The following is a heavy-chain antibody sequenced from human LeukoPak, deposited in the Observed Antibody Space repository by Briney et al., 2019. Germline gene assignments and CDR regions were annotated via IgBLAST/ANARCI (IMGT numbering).Heavy chain of an antibody. CDR2: ISWNSGSI. Sequence: GGSLRLSCAASGFTFSNNWMSWVRQTPGKGLEWVSGISWNSGSIGYADSVKGRFTISRDNAKNSLYLQMNSLRAEDMALYYCAKDMSSGWYVGPRFDYWGQGTLVTVSS. CDR1: GFTFSNNW. CDR3: AKDMSSGWYVGPRFDY. V-gene: IGHV3-9*03. D-gene: IGHD6-19*01. J-gene: IGHJ4*02.